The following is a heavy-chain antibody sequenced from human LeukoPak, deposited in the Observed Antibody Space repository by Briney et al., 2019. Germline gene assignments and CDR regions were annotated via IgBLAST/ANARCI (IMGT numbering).Heavy chain of an antibody. CDR3: ARDQAYYDSSGPFDY. Sequence: ASETLSLTCTVSGGSISSSSYYWGWIRQPPGKGLEWIGSIYYSGSTYYNPSLKSRVTISVDTSKNQFSLKLSSVTAADTAVYYCARDQAYYDSSGPFDYWGQGTLVTVSS. CDR2: IYYSGST. D-gene: IGHD3-22*01. J-gene: IGHJ4*02. CDR1: GGSISSSSYY. V-gene: IGHV4-39*07.